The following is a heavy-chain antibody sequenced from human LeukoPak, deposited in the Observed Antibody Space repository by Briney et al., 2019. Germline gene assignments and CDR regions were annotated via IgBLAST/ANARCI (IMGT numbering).Heavy chain of an antibody. J-gene: IGHJ4*02. V-gene: IGHV3-15*01. CDR2: IKSKTDGGTT. CDR1: GFTFSNAW. Sequence: PGGSLRLSCAASGFTFSNAWMSWVRQAPGKGLEWVGRIKSKTDGGTTDYAAPVKGRFTISRDDSKNTLYLQMNSLKTEDTAVYYCTTVPDYSSSWFSFDYWGQGTLVTVSS. D-gene: IGHD6-13*01. CDR3: TTVPDYSSSWFSFDY.